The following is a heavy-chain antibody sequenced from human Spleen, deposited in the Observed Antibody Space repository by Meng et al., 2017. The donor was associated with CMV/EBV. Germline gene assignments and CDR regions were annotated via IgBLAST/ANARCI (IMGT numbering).Heavy chain of an antibody. CDR3: AAKHLEYSSSSGYYYYGMDV. D-gene: IGHD6-6*01. CDR2: IIPIFGTA. J-gene: IGHJ6*02. CDR1: GGTLSSYA. Sequence: SVKVSCKASGGTLSSYAISWVRQAPGQGLEWMGGIIPIFGTANYAQKFQGRVTITTDESTSTAYMELSSLRSEDTAVYYWAAKHLEYSSSSGYYYYGMDVWGQGTTVTVSS. V-gene: IGHV1-69*05.